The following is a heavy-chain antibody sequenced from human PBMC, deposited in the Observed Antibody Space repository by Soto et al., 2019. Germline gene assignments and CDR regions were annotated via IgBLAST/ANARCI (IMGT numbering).Heavy chain of an antibody. CDR3: ARARYKSGDYPKFFDY. Sequence: EVQLMESGGGLVQPGGSLRVSCAASGFEFSAYWMTWVRQAPGKGLEWVANIKKDGGAKYYGDCVRGLFSVFRDNAQNAVFLQMNSLKGEDTAVCYCARARYKSGDYPKFFDYWGQGTLVTVSS. CDR2: IKKDGGAK. J-gene: IGHJ4*02. CDR1: GFEFSAYW. D-gene: IGHD3-16*02. V-gene: IGHV3-7*01.